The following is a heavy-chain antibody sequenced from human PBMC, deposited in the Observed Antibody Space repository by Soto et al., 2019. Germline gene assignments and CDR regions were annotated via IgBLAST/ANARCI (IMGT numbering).Heavy chain of an antibody. V-gene: IGHV3-23*01. J-gene: IGHJ1*01. CDR2: ITSSGGST. CDR3: AKELRTAVAGTRGDFQH. CDR1: GFTFSSYA. D-gene: IGHD6-19*01. Sequence: EVQLLESGGGLVQTGGSLRLSCAASGFTFSSYAMSWVRQAPGKGLEWVSGITSSGGSTYYADFVKGRFTISRDNSKNTLYLQMNSLRDKDTAIYYCAKELRTAVAGTRGDFQHWGQGTLVTVSS.